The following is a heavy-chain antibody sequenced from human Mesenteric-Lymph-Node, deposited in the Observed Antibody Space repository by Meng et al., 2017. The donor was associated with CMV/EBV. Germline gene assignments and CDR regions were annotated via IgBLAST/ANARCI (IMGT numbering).Heavy chain of an antibody. D-gene: IGHD3-10*01. CDR1: GFTFSSYA. V-gene: IGHV3-23*01. J-gene: IGHJ4*02. CDR2: ISGSGGST. Sequence: GGSLRLSCAASGFTFSSYAMSWVRQAPGKGLEWVSAISGSGGSTYYADSVKGRFTISRDNSKNTLYLQMNSLRAEDTAVYYCAERGKDYYGSGSYYGYWGQGTLVTVSS. CDR3: AERGKDYYGSGSYYGY.